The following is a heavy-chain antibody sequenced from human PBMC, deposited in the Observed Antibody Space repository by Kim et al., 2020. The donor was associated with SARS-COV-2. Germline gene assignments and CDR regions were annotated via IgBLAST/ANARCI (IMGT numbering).Heavy chain of an antibody. CDR2: ISAYNGNT. V-gene: IGHV1-18*01. CDR1: GYTFTSYG. J-gene: IGHJ4*02. D-gene: IGHD2-15*01. CDR3: ARDQVGSRYCSGGSCYPDWNYFDY. Sequence: ASVKVSCKASGYTFTSYGISWVRQAPGQGLEWMGWISAYNGNTNYAQKLQGRVTMTTDTSTSTAYMELRSLRSDDTAVYYCARDQVGSRYCSGGSCYPDWNYFDYWGQGTLVTVSS.